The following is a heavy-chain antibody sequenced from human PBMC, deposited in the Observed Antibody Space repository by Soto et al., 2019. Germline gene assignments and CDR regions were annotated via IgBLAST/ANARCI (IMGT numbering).Heavy chain of an antibody. CDR2: IWYDGSNK. V-gene: IGHV3-33*01. D-gene: IGHD3-3*01. Sequence: QVQLVESGGGVVQPGRSLRLSCAASGFTFSSYGMHWVRQAPGKGLEWVAVIWYDGSNKYYADSVKGRFTISRDNSKNTLYLQMNSLRAEDTAVYYCARSYYDFWSGYYRGGMDVWGQGTTVTVSS. CDR1: GFTFSSYG. J-gene: IGHJ6*02. CDR3: ARSYYDFWSGYYRGGMDV.